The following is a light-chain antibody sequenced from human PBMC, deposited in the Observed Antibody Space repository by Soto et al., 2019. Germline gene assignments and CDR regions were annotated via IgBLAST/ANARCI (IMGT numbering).Light chain of an antibody. CDR2: GKT. CDR1: SSNIGAGYD. Sequence: QAVLTQPPSVSGAPGQRVTFSCTGSSSNIGAGYDVHWYQQLPGTAPKLLIYGKTNRPSGVPDRFSGSKSGSSASLAITGLQAEDEADYYCQSYDSSLPVVFGGGTKLTVL. J-gene: IGLJ2*01. CDR3: QSYDSSLPVV. V-gene: IGLV1-40*01.